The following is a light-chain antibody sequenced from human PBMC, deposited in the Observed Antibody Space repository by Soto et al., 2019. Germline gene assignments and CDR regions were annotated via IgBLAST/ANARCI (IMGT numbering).Light chain of an antibody. CDR2: IND. V-gene: IGLV1-44*01. J-gene: IGLJ1*01. CDR1: SSNIGDNP. Sequence: QSVLTQPPSASGTPGQTVTISCSGSSSNIGDNPVNWYQQLPGAAPKLLIYINDQRPSGVPDRFSGSKSGTSASLAISGLQPEEEADSYCAAWDDSLNALFGTGTKVTVL. CDR3: AAWDDSLNAL.